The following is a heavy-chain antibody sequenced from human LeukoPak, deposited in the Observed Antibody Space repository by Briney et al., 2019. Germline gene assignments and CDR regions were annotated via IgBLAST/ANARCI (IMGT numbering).Heavy chain of an antibody. CDR2: ISGSGGST. Sequence: GGSLRLSCAASGFTFHTYAMSWVRQAPGKGLQWVSTISGSGGSTYYADSVKGRFTISRDNSKNTLYLQLNSLRAEDTATYYCATHFTMATDIRIFGYWGQGSLVTVSS. V-gene: IGHV3-23*01. CDR1: GFTFHTYA. CDR3: ATHFTMATDIRIFGY. J-gene: IGHJ4*02. D-gene: IGHD5-24*01.